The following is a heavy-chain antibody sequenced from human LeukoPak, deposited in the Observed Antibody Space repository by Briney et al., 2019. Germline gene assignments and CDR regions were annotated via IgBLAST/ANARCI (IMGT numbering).Heavy chain of an antibody. CDR2: IYPGDSDT. CDR1: GYSFTSYW. Sequence: GESLKISRKGSGYSFTSYWIGWVRQMPGKGLEWMGIIYPGDSDTRYSPSSQGQVTISTDKSISTAYLQWSSLKASDTAMYYCGRRGEDDDYGDYYFDYWGQGTLVTVSS. CDR3: GRRGEDDDYGDYYFDY. J-gene: IGHJ4*02. D-gene: IGHD4-17*01. V-gene: IGHV5-51*01.